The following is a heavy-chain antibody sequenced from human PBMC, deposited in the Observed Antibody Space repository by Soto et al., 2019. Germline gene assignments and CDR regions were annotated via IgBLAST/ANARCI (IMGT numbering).Heavy chain of an antibody. J-gene: IGHJ4*02. CDR2: IYHSGTT. Sequence: SETLSLTCAVSGGSIINNYWWAWIRQSPGEGLVWIGSIYHSGTTYYNPSLESRVIISVDTSESRFALRLTSVTAADSAVNYWARTDKVDDYPYLGQGTMVTVSS. V-gene: IGHV4-38-2*01. D-gene: IGHD5-12*01. CDR3: ARTDKVDDYPY. CDR1: GGSIINNYW.